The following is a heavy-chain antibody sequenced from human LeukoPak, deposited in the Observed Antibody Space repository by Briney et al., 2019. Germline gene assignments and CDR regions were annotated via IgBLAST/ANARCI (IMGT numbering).Heavy chain of an antibody. J-gene: IGHJ4*02. Sequence: GGSLRLSCAASGFTFSSYAMSWVRQAPGKGLQWVSALTDSGRSTYYADSVKGRFTISRDNSKNTLYLQMNSLRAEDTAVYYCAKDPLAVTSVLYFDYWGQGTLDTVSS. D-gene: IGHD4-17*01. V-gene: IGHV3-23*01. CDR1: GFTFSSYA. CDR2: LTDSGRST. CDR3: AKDPLAVTSVLYFDY.